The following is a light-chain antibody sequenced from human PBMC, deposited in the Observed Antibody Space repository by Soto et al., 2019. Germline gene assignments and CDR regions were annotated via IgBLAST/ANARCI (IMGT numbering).Light chain of an antibody. Sequence: ELTQPPSVSVAPGHTAKIICGGNNIGSKSVQWYQQKPGQAPVLVVYDDSDRPSGIPERFSGSKSWNTATLTISRVEAGDEAEYYCQVWATSSDHYVFGTGNKLTV. V-gene: IGLV3-21*02. CDR2: DDS. J-gene: IGLJ1*01. CDR1: NIGSKS. CDR3: QVWATSSDHYV.